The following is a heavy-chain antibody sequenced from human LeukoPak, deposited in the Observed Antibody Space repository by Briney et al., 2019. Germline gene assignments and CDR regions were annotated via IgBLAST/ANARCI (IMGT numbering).Heavy chain of an antibody. CDR1: GVSICSFY. V-gene: IGHV4-59*08. CDR3: ARHPNVWESSFDY. Sequence: KSSETLSRTCTVSGVSICSFYWRWLPPPPGQERVGWGNVFYSRSTNYNHSHKSRVTISVDTSKSQFSLKLSSVTAADTAVYYCARHPNVWESSFDYWGQGTVVTVSS. D-gene: IGHD3-16*01. J-gene: IGHJ4*02. CDR2: VFYSRST.